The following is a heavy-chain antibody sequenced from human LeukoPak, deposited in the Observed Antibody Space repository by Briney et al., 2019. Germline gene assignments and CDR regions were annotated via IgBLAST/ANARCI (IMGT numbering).Heavy chain of an antibody. V-gene: IGHV3-20*04. CDR2: SNWNGGST. D-gene: IGHD6-25*01. J-gene: IGHJ4*02. Sequence: PGGSLRLSCAASGFTFDDYGMSWVRQAPGKGLEWVSGSNWNGGSTGYADSVKGRFTISRDNAKNSLYLQMNSLRAEDTALYYCSAASSGNAAEGDYWGQGTLVTVSS. CDR1: GFTFDDYG. CDR3: SAASSGNAAEGDY.